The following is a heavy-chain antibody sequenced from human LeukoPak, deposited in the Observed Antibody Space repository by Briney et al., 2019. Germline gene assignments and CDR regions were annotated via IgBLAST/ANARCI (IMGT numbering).Heavy chain of an antibody. CDR2: IRDDGGEI. CDR1: GFTFSSYW. Sequence: GGSLRLSCEASGFTFSSYWMSWVRQAPGKGLEWVANIRDDGGEIYYVDSVKGRFTISRDNAKCSLFLQMNSLRAEDAAVYYCARDKPRGSYYGSIFDSWGQGTLVTVSS. J-gene: IGHJ4*02. V-gene: IGHV3-7*01. D-gene: IGHD1-26*01. CDR3: ARDKPRGSYYGSIFDS.